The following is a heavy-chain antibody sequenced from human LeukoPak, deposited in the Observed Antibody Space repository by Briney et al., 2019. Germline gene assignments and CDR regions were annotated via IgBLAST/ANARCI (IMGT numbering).Heavy chain of an antibody. Sequence: SDPTLVNPTQTLTLTCTFSGFSLSTSGMRVSWIRQPPGKALEWLARIDWDDAKFYSTSLKTRLTISKDTSKNQVVLTMTNMDPVDTATYYCARVLYSSSWYAFDIWGQGTMVTVSS. CDR1: GFSLSTSGMR. D-gene: IGHD6-13*01. J-gene: IGHJ3*02. CDR2: IDWDDAK. V-gene: IGHV2-70*04. CDR3: ARVLYSSSWYAFDI.